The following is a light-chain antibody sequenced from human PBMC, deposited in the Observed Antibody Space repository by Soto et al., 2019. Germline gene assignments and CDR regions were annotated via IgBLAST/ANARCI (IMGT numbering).Light chain of an antibody. CDR3: CSYTSSSLHV. J-gene: IGLJ1*01. Sequence: QSALTQPASVYGAPGQWITITCTGTTCYVGGYNYVSWYQQHPGKASKLMIYDVSNRPSGVSNRFSGSKSGNTASLTISGLQAEDEADYYCCSYTSSSLHVFGTGTKVTV. V-gene: IGLV2-14*03. CDR1: TCYVGGYNY. CDR2: DVS.